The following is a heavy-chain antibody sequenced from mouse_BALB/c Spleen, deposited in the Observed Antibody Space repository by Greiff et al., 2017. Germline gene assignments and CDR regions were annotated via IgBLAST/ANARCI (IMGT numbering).Heavy chain of an antibody. Sequence: GQLMESGAELAKPGASVKMSCKASGYTFPRYWMHWVKQRPGQGLEWIGYINPSTGYTEYNQKFKDKATLTADKSSSTAYMQLSSLTSEDSAVYYCARLGMITTDYWGQGTTLTASS. D-gene: IGHD2-4*01. CDR3: ARLGMITTDY. CDR2: INPSTGYT. J-gene: IGHJ2*01. V-gene: IGHV1-7*01. CDR1: GYTFPRYW.